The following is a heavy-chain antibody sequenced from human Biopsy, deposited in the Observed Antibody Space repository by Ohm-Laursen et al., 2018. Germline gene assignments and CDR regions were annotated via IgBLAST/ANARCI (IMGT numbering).Heavy chain of an antibody. V-gene: IGHV1-2*02. J-gene: IGHJ5*01. CDR1: AYSFGDHR. CDR3: ARELGDFWGGRQFDF. Sequence: GASVKVSCKASAYSFGDHRIHWVRQAPGQGLKWMGWIDPKSGGTNYAQKFQGRVTMTRDTSISTTYMELRRLTSDDTAVFYCARELGDFWGGRQFDFWGQGTLVTVSS. D-gene: IGHD3-3*01. CDR2: IDPKSGGT.